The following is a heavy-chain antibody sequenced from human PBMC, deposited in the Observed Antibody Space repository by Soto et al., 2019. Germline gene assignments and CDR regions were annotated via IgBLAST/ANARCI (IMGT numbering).Heavy chain of an antibody. V-gene: IGHV3-23*01. CDR3: ARGDRGGSGSPASYYYSGLDV. D-gene: IGHD2-15*01. CDR2: VSAGGDMT. Sequence: DVQLLESGGHLVQPGGSLRLSCAASGFTFSSYAMSWVRQAPGKGLEWVSSVSAGGDMTYYSDSVKGRFTISRDNSNNVLFLQMNSLRIEDTALCYCARGDRGGSGSPASYYYSGLDVWGQGTTVTVS. J-gene: IGHJ6*02. CDR1: GFTFSSYA.